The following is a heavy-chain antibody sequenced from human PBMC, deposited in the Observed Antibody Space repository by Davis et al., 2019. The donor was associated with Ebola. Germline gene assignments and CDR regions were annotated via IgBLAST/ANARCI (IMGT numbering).Heavy chain of an antibody. J-gene: IGHJ4*02. Sequence: GESLKISCVGSGFTFSRDWMTWLRQTPGKGLEWVANINQDGSVKNYVGSVKGRFTISRDNARNSLDLQMNSLSPEDAAVYYCARDPGYSSFDYWGQGSPVAVSS. D-gene: IGHD2-15*01. V-gene: IGHV3-7*03. CDR3: ARDPGYSSFDY. CDR1: GFTFSRDW. CDR2: INQDGSVK.